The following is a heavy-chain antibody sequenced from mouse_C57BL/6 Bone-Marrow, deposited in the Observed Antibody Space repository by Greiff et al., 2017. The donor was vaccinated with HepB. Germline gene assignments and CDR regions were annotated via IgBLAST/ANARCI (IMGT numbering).Heavy chain of an antibody. CDR3: AREMPFITTVVFDY. CDR2: IDPSDSYT. D-gene: IGHD1-1*01. CDR1: GYTFTSYW. V-gene: IGHV1-69*01. J-gene: IGHJ2*01. Sequence: QVQLQQPVAELVMPGSSVKLSCKASGYTFTSYWMHWVKQRPGQGLEWIGEIDPSDSYTNYTQKFKGKSTLTVDKSSSTAYMQLSSLTSEDSAVYYCAREMPFITTVVFDYWGQGTTLTVSS.